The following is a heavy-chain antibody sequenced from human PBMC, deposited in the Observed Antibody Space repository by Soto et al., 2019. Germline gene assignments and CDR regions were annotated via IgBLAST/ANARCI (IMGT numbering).Heavy chain of an antibody. V-gene: IGHV4-31*11. J-gene: IGHJ3*02. D-gene: IGHD3-10*01. CDR3: ARVRMSHRGDVFDI. Sequence: QVQLQQSGPGLVKPSETLSLTCAVSGAPLRADGFYWSWFRQRPGKGLEWIGFIYKSTNTYMSPSLKSRSIISQDTSQSQVSLRLYSVTAADTSMYYCARVRMSHRGDVFDIWGQGTMVTVSS. CDR1: GAPLRADGFY. CDR2: IYKSTNT.